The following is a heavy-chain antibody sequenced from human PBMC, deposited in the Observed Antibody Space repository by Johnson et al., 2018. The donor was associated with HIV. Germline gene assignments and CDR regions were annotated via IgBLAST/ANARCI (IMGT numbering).Heavy chain of an antibody. J-gene: IGHJ3*01. CDR1: GFTFTNYG. CDR3: AKVGGYSYGES. CDR2: IYSGGST. Sequence: QVQLVESGGGVVQPGGSLRLSCAASGFTFTNYGMHWVRQAPGKGLEWVSVIYSGGSTFYADSVKGRFTISRDNSGNTLYLQMNSLRAEDTAVYYCAKVGGYSYGESWGQGTMVTVSS. V-gene: IGHV3-NL1*01. D-gene: IGHD5-18*01.